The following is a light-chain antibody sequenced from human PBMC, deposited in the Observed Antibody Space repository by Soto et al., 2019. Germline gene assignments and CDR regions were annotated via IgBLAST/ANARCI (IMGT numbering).Light chain of an antibody. V-gene: IGKV2-28*01. Sequence: DIVMTQSPVSLPVTPGESASISCRSSQTLLCRNGNNSLNWYLQKPGQSPQLLIFLASTRASGVPDRISGSGSGTDFTLRISRVEAEDVGVYYCMQALQSPATFGGGTKVEIK. CDR2: LAS. CDR1: QTLLCRNGNNS. CDR3: MQALQSPAT. J-gene: IGKJ4*01.